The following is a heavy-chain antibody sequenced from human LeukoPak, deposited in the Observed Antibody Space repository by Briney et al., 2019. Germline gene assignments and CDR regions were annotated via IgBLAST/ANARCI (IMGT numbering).Heavy chain of an antibody. CDR2: IYSGGST. CDR1: GFTFDDYG. CDR3: ARHPKRAGNVIDY. V-gene: IGHV3-66*04. J-gene: IGHJ4*02. D-gene: IGHD6-13*01. Sequence: GGSLRLSCAASGFTFDDYGMSWVRQAPGKGLEWVSVIYSGGSTYYADSVKGRFTISRDNSKNTLYLQMNSLRAEDTAVYYCARHPKRAGNVIDYWGQGTLVTVSS.